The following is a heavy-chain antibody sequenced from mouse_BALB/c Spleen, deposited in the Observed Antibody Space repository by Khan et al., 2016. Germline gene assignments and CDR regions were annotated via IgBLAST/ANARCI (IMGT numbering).Heavy chain of an antibody. CDR2: IYPGDGDT. D-gene: IGHD3-3*01. CDR3: ARGTYYAMDY. J-gene: IGHJ4*01. V-gene: IGHV1-87*01. Sequence: QMQLEESGAELARPGVSVKLSCKASGYTFTSYWMQWVKQRPGQGLEWIGAIYPGDGDTRYTQKFKGKATLTADKSSSTAYMQLSSLASEDSAVYYCARGTYYAMDYWGQGTSVTVSS. CDR1: GYTFTSYW.